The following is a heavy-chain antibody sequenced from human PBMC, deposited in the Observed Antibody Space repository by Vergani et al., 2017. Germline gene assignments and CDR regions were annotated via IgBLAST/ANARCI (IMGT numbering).Heavy chain of an antibody. CDR2: ISAYNGNT. Sequence: QVQLVQSGAEVKKPGASVKVPCKASGHTFTSYGISWVRQAPGQGLEWMGWISAYNGNTNYAQKHQGRITMTTDTSTSTAYMELRSLRSYDTAVYYCARDTSGSLGYCSSTSCYKGYYSYGMDVWRQWTTVTVSS. V-gene: IGHV1-18*01. CDR3: ARDTSGSLGYCSSTSCYKGYYSYGMDV. D-gene: IGHD2-2*02. J-gene: IGHJ6*01. CDR1: GHTFTSYG.